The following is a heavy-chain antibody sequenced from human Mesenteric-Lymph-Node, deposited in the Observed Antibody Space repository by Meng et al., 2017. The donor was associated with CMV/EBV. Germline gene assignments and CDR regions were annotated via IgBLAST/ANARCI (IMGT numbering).Heavy chain of an antibody. CDR3: AHSSGIAAAGPFYFDY. CDR1: GFSLSTSGVG. Sequence: QITLKESGPTLVKPTQTLTLTCTFFGFSLSTSGVGVGWIRQPPGKAREWLALIYWDDDKRYSPSLKSRLTITKDTSKNQVVLTMTNMDPVDTATYYCAHSSGIAAAGPFYFDYWGQGTLVTVSS. V-gene: IGHV2-5*02. D-gene: IGHD6-13*01. CDR2: IYWDDDK. J-gene: IGHJ4*02.